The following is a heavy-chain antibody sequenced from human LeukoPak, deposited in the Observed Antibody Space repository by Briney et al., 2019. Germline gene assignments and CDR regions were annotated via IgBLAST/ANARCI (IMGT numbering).Heavy chain of an antibody. D-gene: IGHD4/OR15-4a*01. J-gene: IGHJ4*02. V-gene: IGHV3-30*02. CDR1: GFTFSSYG. Sequence: RGGSLRLSCAASGFTFSSYGMHWVRQAPGKGLEWVTYIRYDGSKKYYADSLKGRFTISRDNSKNTLYLQITSLRAEDTALYYCAKEGEWRKLFFDYWGQGTLVTVSS. CDR3: AKEGEWRKLFFDY. CDR2: IRYDGSKK.